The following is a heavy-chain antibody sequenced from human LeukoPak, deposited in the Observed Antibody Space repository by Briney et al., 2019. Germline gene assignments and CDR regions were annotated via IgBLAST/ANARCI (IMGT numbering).Heavy chain of an antibody. CDR1: GYSFTSYW. CDR3: ARHVPRYFDWLFPDY. D-gene: IGHD3-9*01. J-gene: IGHJ4*02. CDR2: IYPGDSDT. Sequence: GESLKISCKGSGYSFTSYWIGWVRQMPGKGLEWMGIIYPGDSDTRYSPSFQGQVTISADKSISTAYLQWSSLKASDTAVYYCARHVPRYFDWLFPDYWGQGTLVTVSS. V-gene: IGHV5-51*01.